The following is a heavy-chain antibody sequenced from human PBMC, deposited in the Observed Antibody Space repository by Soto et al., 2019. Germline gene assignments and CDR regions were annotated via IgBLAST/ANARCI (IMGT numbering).Heavy chain of an antibody. Sequence: NPSETLSLTCAVSGGSISISNWWSWFRQPPGKGLEWIGEIYHSGSTNYNPSLKSRVTISVDKSKNQFSLKLSSVTAADTAVYYCARSPDSSGYYPRWYYYGMDVWGQGTTVTVSS. CDR3: ARSPDSSGYYPRWYYYGMDV. CDR1: GGSISISNW. D-gene: IGHD3-22*01. CDR2: IYHSGST. J-gene: IGHJ6*02. V-gene: IGHV4-4*02.